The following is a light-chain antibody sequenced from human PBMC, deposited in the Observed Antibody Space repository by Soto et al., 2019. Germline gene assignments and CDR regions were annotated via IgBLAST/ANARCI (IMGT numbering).Light chain of an antibody. Sequence: EIVRTQSAATLSVSPGERATLSCRPSQSVGSNLAWYPQKPGQAPSLLIYGASTRATGIPARFSGSGSGTDFPLTINSLQAEDGAVYYCQQYYSTPWTFGQGTKVDI. V-gene: IGKV3-15*01. CDR3: QQYYSTPWT. CDR1: QSVGSN. CDR2: GAS. J-gene: IGKJ1*01.